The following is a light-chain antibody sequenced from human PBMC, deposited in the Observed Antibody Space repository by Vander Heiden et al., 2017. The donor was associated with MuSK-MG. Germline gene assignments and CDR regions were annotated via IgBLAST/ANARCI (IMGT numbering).Light chain of an antibody. CDR3: QQYNSYPVT. CDR1: QSISSW. V-gene: IGKV1-5*03. CDR2: KAS. J-gene: IGKJ2*01. Sequence: DIKMTQSPSTLSASVGDRVTITCRASQSISSWLAWYQQKPGKAPKLLIYKASSLESGVPSRFSGSGSGTEFTLTISSLQPDDFATYYCQQYNSYPVTFGQGTKLEIK.